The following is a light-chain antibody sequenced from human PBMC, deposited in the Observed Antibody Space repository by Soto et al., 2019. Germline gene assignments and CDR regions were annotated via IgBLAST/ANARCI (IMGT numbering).Light chain of an antibody. V-gene: IGKV3-11*01. CDR2: AAS. Sequence: EIVLTQSPATLSLSPGERAALSCRASQSVSSRLAWYQQKPGQAPRLLIYAASNRATGIPARFSGSGSGTDFTLTSSSLEPEDFAVYYCHQRSHWPPSFGPGTTVEIK. CDR1: QSVSSR. CDR3: HQRSHWPPS. J-gene: IGKJ3*01.